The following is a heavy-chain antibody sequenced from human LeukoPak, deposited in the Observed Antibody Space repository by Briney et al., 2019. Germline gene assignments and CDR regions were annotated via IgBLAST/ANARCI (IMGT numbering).Heavy chain of an antibody. CDR1: GYTFTSYD. Sequence: ASVKVSCKASGYTFTSYDINWVRQATGQGLEWMGWMNPNSGNTGYAQKFQGRVTMTRNTSISTAYMELSSLRSEDTAVYYCARAPGGWFGELLAPLYYYYYYGMDVWGQGTTVTVSS. J-gene: IGHJ6*02. D-gene: IGHD3-10*01. V-gene: IGHV1-8*01. CDR2: MNPNSGNT. CDR3: ARAPGGWFGELLAPLYYYYYYGMDV.